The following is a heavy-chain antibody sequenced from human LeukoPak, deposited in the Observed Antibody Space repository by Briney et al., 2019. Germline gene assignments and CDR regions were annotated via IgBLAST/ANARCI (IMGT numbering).Heavy chain of an antibody. CDR3: ASGYSSGLMDY. CDR1: GGSVSSYY. Sequence: SETLSLTCSVSGGSVSSYYWSWIRQSPGKGLEWIGYIHNSGRTNYNPSLKSRVTGFVDTSKNQVSLRLSSVTAADTAAYYCASGYSSGLMDYWGQGTLVTVSS. J-gene: IGHJ4*02. CDR2: IHNSGRT. V-gene: IGHV4-4*08. D-gene: IGHD6-19*01.